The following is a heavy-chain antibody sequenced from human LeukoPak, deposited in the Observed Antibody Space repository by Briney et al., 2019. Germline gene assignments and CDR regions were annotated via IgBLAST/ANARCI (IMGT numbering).Heavy chain of an antibody. CDR2: INHRGSA. J-gene: IGHJ4*02. Sequence: SETLSLTCAVYGGSFSGYYWSWVRQPPGKGLEWIGEINHRGSANYNPSLKSRVTISIDTSKNQFSLKVTSVTAADTAMYYCARTSDRYCSGGSCYLAFWGQGTLVTVSS. D-gene: IGHD2-15*01. CDR3: ARTSDRYCSGGSCYLAF. CDR1: GGSFSGYY. V-gene: IGHV4-34*01.